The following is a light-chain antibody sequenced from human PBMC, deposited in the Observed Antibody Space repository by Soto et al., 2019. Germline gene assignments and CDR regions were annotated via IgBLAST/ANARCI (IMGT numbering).Light chain of an antibody. Sequence: QSALTQPASVSGSPGQSITISCTGTSSDVGNNNYVSWYQQNPGKAPKVMICDVTNRPSGVSNRFSGSKSGNTASLTISGLQAEDEADYYCSSFTGSSYVFGTGTQLTVL. CDR1: SSDVGNNNY. V-gene: IGLV2-14*01. CDR2: DVT. CDR3: SSFTGSSYV. J-gene: IGLJ1*01.